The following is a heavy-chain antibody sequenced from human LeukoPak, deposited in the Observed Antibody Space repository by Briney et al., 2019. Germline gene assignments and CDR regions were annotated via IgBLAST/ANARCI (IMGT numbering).Heavy chain of an antibody. CDR3: ARDRRPAITAAGFDY. J-gene: IGHJ4*02. D-gene: IGHD6-13*01. CDR2: IYYTGTT. Sequence: PSETLSLTCTVSGASISSYYWSWIRQPPGKGLEWIGYIYYTGTTNYNPSLKSRVTISVDTSKNQLSLRLSSVTAADTAVYYCARDRRPAITAAGFDYWGQGTLVTVSS. V-gene: IGHV4-59*01. CDR1: GASISSYY.